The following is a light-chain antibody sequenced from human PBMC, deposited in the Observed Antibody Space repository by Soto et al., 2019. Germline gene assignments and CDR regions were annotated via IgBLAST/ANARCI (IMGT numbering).Light chain of an antibody. CDR3: TSFTGTSTPGV. CDR1: SSDVGGYNY. J-gene: IGLJ3*02. Sequence: QSALTQPASVSGSPGQSITISCAGTSSDVGGYNYVSWYQQHPGKAPKLMIYEVTNRPSGVSNRFSGSKSGNTASLIISGLQAEDEADYYCTSFTGTSTPGVFGGGTKLTVL. V-gene: IGLV2-14*01. CDR2: EVT.